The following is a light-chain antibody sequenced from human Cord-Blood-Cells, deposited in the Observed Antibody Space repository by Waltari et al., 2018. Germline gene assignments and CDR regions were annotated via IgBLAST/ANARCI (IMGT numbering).Light chain of an antibody. Sequence: EIVLTQSPGTLSLSQGERATLACRASQSVSSSHLAWYPQKPGQAPRLRIYGASSRDTGIPDRFSGSRSGTDFTLTISRLEPEDFAVYYCQLYGSSPLTFGGGTKVELK. CDR1: QSVSSSH. J-gene: IGKJ4*01. CDR2: GAS. CDR3: QLYGSSPLT. V-gene: IGKV3-20*01.